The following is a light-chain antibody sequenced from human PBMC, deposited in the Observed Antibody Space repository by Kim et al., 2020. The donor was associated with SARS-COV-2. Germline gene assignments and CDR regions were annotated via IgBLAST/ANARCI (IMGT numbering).Light chain of an antibody. Sequence: EIVLTQSPGTLSLSPGERATLSCRASQSVSSSYLGWYQQKPGQAPRPLIYGASSRATGIPDRFSGSGSGTDFTLTISRLEPEDFAVYYCHQYGSSLWTFGQGTKVDIK. CDR3: HQYGSSLWT. J-gene: IGKJ1*01. V-gene: IGKV3-20*01. CDR1: QSVSSSY. CDR2: GAS.